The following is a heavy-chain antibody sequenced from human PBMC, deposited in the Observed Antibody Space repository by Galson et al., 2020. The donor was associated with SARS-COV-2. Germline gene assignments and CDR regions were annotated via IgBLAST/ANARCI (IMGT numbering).Heavy chain of an antibody. D-gene: IGHD3-22*01. Sequence: ASVKVSCKASGYTFTNYYLHWVRQAPGRGLEWMGIINPSGGTKAYAQKFQGRVTMTRDTSTSTVYMELSSLRSEDTAVYYCAREYYYDSSEDYYGIDVWGQGTPLTVSS. CDR1: GYTFTNYY. J-gene: IGHJ6*02. CDR2: INPSGGTK. V-gene: IGHV1-46*03. CDR3: AREYYYDSSEDYYGIDV.